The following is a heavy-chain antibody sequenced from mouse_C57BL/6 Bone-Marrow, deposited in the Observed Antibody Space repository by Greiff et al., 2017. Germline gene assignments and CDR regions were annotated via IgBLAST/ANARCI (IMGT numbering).Heavy chain of an antibody. J-gene: IGHJ1*03. CDR2: IHPSDSDT. CDR1: GYTFTSYW. CDR3: AILPYFWYVDV. Sequence: QVQLQQPGAELVKPGASVKVSCKASGYTFTSYWMHWVKQRPGQGLEWIGRIHPSDSDTNYNQKFKGKATLTVAKSSRTAYMQLSSLTSEDAAVYYCAILPYFWYVDVWGKGTTVTVSS. V-gene: IGHV1-74*01. D-gene: IGHD2-10*01.